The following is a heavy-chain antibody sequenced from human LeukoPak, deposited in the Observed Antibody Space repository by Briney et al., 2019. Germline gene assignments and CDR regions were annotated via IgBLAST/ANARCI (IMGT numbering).Heavy chain of an antibody. V-gene: IGHV4-61*02. J-gene: IGHJ4*02. Sequence: SETLSLTCTVSGGTISSADYYWSWIRQPAGKGPEWIGRIYSSGTTSYNPSLKSRVTISTDTSKNQFYLNLRSVAAADTAVYFCARDRTAERFESWGQGTLVTVSS. CDR3: ARDRTAERFES. CDR1: GGTISSADYY. CDR2: IYSSGTT. D-gene: IGHD1-1*01.